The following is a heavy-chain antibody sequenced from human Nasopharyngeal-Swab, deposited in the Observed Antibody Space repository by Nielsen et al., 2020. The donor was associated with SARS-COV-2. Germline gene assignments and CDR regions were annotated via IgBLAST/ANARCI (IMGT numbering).Heavy chain of an antibody. CDR1: GFTFADYW. V-gene: IGHV3-74*01. Sequence: GGSLRLSCAASGFTFADYWMHWVRQAPGKGLVWVPRINSDGSGTTYADSVRGRFTTSRDNAKNTLYLQLNSLRVEDTAVYFCTRTPSVGYAMDVWGQGTTVTVSS. J-gene: IGHJ6*02. CDR3: TRTPSVGYAMDV. D-gene: IGHD3-3*01. CDR2: INSDGSGT.